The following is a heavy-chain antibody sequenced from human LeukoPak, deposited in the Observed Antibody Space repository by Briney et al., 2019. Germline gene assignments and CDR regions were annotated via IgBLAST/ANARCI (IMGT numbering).Heavy chain of an antibody. CDR1: GFTFSNYA. D-gene: IGHD3-22*01. Sequence: GGSLRLSCAASGFTFSNYAMNWVRQAPGKGLEWVSNINDNGDNTNYAESVKGRFTISRDNSKNTLYLQMNSLRAEDTAVYYCAKDRNIYYYESSADYWGQGTLVTVSS. V-gene: IGHV3-23*01. J-gene: IGHJ4*02. CDR3: AKDRNIYYYESSADY. CDR2: INDNGDNT.